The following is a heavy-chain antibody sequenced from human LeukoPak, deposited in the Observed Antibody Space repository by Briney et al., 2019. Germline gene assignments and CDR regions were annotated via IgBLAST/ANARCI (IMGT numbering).Heavy chain of an antibody. Sequence: GGSLILSCAASGFTFSDYYMSWIRQAPGKGLEWVSFISSSSSYTNYPDSVKGRFTISRDNAKNSLYLQMNSLRAEDTAVYYCAREGGLRLTTRYFDYWGQGTLVTVSS. CDR1: GFTFSDYY. D-gene: IGHD3-16*01. CDR3: AREGGLRLTTRYFDY. J-gene: IGHJ4*02. V-gene: IGHV3-11*06. CDR2: ISSSSSYT.